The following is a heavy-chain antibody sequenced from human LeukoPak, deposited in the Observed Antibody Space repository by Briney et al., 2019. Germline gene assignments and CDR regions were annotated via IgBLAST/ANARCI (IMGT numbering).Heavy chain of an antibody. Sequence: PSETLSLTCTVSGGSVSSYYWSWSRQPPGRGLEWIGYISYSGSTNYNPSFKSRVTMSVDTSKNQFSLKLSSVTAADTAVYYCSRLAATGDYHYYYYMDVWGKGTTVTVSS. V-gene: IGHV4-59*02. J-gene: IGHJ6*03. CDR2: ISYSGST. D-gene: IGHD4-17*01. CDR1: GGSVSSYY. CDR3: SRLAATGDYHYYYYMDV.